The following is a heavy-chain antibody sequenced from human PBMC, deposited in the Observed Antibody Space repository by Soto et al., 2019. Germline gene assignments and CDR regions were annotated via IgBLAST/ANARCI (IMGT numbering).Heavy chain of an antibody. V-gene: IGHV5-51*01. CDR3: ARHGRYFDWSTYYYYYYMDV. D-gene: IGHD3-9*01. J-gene: IGHJ6*03. Sequence: SLKISCKGSGYSFTSYWIGWVRQMPGKGLEWMGIIYPGDSDTRYSPSFQGQVTISADKSISTAYLQWSSLKASDTAMYYCARHGRYFDWSTYYYYYYMDVWGKGTTVTVSS. CDR1: GYSFTSYW. CDR2: IYPGDSDT.